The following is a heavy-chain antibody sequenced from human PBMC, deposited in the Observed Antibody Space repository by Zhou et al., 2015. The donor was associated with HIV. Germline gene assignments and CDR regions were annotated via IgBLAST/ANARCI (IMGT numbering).Heavy chain of an antibody. CDR1: GYTFPVYY. V-gene: IGHV1-2*02. Sequence: QVQLVQSGAEVRKPGASVKVSCKPSGYTFPVYYIHWVRQVPGQGLEWMGWINPNSGGTNYAQKFQGRVTMTRDTSISTAYMELSRLRSDDTAVYYCARRRITMVRGVLYGMDVWGQGTTVTVSS. J-gene: IGHJ6*02. CDR3: ARRRITMVRGVLYGMDV. CDR2: INPNSGGT. D-gene: IGHD3-10*01.